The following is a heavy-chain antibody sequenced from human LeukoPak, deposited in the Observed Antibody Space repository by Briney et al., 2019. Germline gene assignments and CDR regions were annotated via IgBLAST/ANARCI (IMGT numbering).Heavy chain of an antibody. J-gene: IGHJ4*02. CDR1: GFTFSSYA. V-gene: IGHV3-23*01. D-gene: IGHD3-22*01. CDR2: ISGSGGST. CDR3: AKTSYYYDSSSFDY. Sequence: GGSLRLSCAASGFTFSSYAMSWVRQAPGKELEWVSAISGSGGSTYYADSVKGRFTISRDNSKNPLYLQMNSLRAEDTAVYYCAKTSYYYDSSSFDYWAREPWSPSPQ.